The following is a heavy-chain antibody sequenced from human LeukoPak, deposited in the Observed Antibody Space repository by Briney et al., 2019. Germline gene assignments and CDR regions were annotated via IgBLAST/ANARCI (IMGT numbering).Heavy chain of an antibody. CDR1: GFTFDDYA. CDR2: ISGDGGST. J-gene: IGHJ4*02. D-gene: IGHD4-23*01. V-gene: IGHV3-43*02. CDR3: AKDTLPDDYGGKGKAGLDY. Sequence: GGSLRLSCAASGFTFDDYAMHWVRQAPGKGLEWVSLISGDGGSTYYADSVKGRFTISRDNSKNSLYLQMNSLRTEDTALYYCAKDTLPDDYGGKGKAGLDYWGQGTLVTVSS.